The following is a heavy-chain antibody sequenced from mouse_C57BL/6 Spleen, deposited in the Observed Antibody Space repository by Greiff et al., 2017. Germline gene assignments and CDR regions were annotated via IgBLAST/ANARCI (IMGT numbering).Heavy chain of an antibody. V-gene: IGHV5-2*01. Sequence: EVKLVESGGGLVQPGESLKLSCESNEYEFPSHDMSWVRKTPEKRLELVAAINSDGGSTYYPDTMERRFIISRDNTKKTLYLQMSSLRSEDTAVYYCARGGYDGYYGAMDYWGQGTSVTVSS. CDR3: ARGGYDGYYGAMDY. CDR1: EYEFPSHD. D-gene: IGHD2-3*01. CDR2: INSDGGST. J-gene: IGHJ4*01.